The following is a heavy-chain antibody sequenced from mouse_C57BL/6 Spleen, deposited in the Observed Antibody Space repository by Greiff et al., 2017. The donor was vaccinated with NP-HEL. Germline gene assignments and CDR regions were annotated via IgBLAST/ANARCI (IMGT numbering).Heavy chain of an antibody. Sequence: VQLQQSGAELVKPGASVKLSCTASGFNIKDYYMHWVKQRTEQGLEWIGRIDPEDGETKYAPKFPGKATITADTSSNTAYLQLSSLTSEDTAVYYCARGYGSSKYFDVWGTGTTVTVSS. CDR1: GFNIKDYY. D-gene: IGHD1-1*01. CDR3: ARGYGSSKYFDV. J-gene: IGHJ1*03. CDR2: IDPEDGET. V-gene: IGHV14-2*01.